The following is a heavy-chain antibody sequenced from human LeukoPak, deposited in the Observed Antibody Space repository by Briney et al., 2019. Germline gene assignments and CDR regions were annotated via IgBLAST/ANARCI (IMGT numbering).Heavy chain of an antibody. CDR3: AKSTRDCTSLTCYVAMAIDY. Sequence: GGSLRLSCAASGFTFSSYTMNWVRQAPGKGLEWVSSISSGSRSIFYADSVKGRFTISRDNTKNSLYLQLNSLRAEDTAVYYCAKSTRDCTSLTCYVAMAIDYWGQGTLVTVSS. CDR2: ISSGSRSI. J-gene: IGHJ4*02. D-gene: IGHD2-2*01. V-gene: IGHV3-21*01. CDR1: GFTFSSYT.